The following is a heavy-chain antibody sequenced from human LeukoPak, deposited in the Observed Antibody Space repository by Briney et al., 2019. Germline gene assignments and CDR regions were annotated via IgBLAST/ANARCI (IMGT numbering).Heavy chain of an antibody. D-gene: IGHD3-9*01. J-gene: IGHJ4*02. CDR2: IKQDGSEK. V-gene: IGHV3-7*01. CDR3: ARMGRDILTPYGN. CDR1: GFTFSSYW. Sequence: GGSLRLSCAASGFTFSSYWMSWVRQAPGKGLEWVANIKQDGSEKCYVDSVKGRFTISRDNAKNSLYLQMNSLRAEDTAVYYCARMGRDILTPYGNWGQGTLVTVSS.